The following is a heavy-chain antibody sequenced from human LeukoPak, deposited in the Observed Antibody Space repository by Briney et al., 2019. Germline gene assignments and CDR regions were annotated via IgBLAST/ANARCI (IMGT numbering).Heavy chain of an antibody. J-gene: IGHJ4*02. CDR3: AKDLLRRSIGYFDY. V-gene: IGHV3-30*02. CDR1: GFTFSIYG. Sequence: GGSLRLSCAASGFTFSIYGMHWVRQAPGKGLQWVAFIQYDGTNKYYVDSVKGRFTISRDNSKNTLYLQMNSLRAEDTAVHYCAKDLLRRSIGYFDYWGQGTLVTVSS. D-gene: IGHD2-15*01. CDR2: IQYDGTNK.